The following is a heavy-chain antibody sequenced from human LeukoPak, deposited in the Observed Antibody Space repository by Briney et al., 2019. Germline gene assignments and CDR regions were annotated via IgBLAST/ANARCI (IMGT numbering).Heavy chain of an antibody. V-gene: IGHV1-69*13. Sequence: SVKVSCKASGGTFSSYAISWVRQAPGQGLEWMGGIIPIFGTANYAQKFQGRVTITADESTSTAYMELSSLRSEDTAVYYCASHSVGYSSSWDYFDYWGQGTLVTVSS. CDR3: ASHSVGYSSSWDYFDY. CDR1: GGTFSSYA. D-gene: IGHD6-13*01. CDR2: IIPIFGTA. J-gene: IGHJ4*02.